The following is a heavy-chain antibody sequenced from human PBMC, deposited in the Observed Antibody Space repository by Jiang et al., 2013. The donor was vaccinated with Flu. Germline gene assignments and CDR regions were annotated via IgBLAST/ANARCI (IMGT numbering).Heavy chain of an antibody. CDR3: ARSHDYGDYGDFQH. V-gene: IGHV1-2*02. J-gene: IGHJ1*01. Sequence: GAEVKKPGASVKVSCKASGYTFTGYYMHWVRQAPGQGLEWMGWINPNSGGTNYAQKFQGRVTMTRDTSISTAYMELSRLRSDDTAVYYCARSHDYGDYGDFQHWGQGTLVTVSS. CDR2: INPNSGGT. D-gene: IGHD4-17*01. CDR1: GYTFTGYY.